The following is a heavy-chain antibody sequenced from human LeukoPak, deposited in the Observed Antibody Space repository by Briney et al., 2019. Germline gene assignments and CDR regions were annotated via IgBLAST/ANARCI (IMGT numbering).Heavy chain of an antibody. V-gene: IGHV1-69*04. CDR1: GGTFSSYA. CDR3: ARDWQWGAFDI. J-gene: IGHJ3*02. D-gene: IGHD6-19*01. CDR2: IIPILGIA. Sequence: VASVKVSCKASGGTFSSYAISWVRQAPGQGLEWMGRIIPILGIANYAQKFQGRVTITADKSTSTAYMELRSLRSDDTAVYYCARDWQWGAFDIWGQGTMVTVSS.